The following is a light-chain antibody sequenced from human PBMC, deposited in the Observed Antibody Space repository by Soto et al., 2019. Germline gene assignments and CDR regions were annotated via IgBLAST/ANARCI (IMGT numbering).Light chain of an antibody. V-gene: IGKV1-17*02. J-gene: IGKJ2*01. CDR1: QGIRND. CDR3: LQHNSHPYT. Sequence: DIQMTQSPSSLSASVGDRVTITCRASQGIRNDLAWYQQKLGKAPKRLIYAASSLQSGVPSRFSGSGSGTEFTLTISNLQPEDFATYYCLQHNSHPYTFGQGTKLEIK. CDR2: AAS.